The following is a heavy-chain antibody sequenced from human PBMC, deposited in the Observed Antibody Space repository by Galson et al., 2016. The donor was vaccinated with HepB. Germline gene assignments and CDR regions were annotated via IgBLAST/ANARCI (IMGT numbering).Heavy chain of an antibody. J-gene: IGHJ4*02. Sequence: TLSLTCNVSGGSISSSSYYWGWIRQPPGKGLEWIGSIYYSGRTYYNPSLKSRVTVSVDTFKNQFSLKLSSVTAADTAVYYGARDDAVRVPAAMPVGSIDYWGQGALVTVSS. D-gene: IGHD2-2*01. CDR2: IYYSGRT. CDR3: ARDDAVRVPAAMPVGSIDY. CDR1: GGSISSSSYY. V-gene: IGHV4-39*02.